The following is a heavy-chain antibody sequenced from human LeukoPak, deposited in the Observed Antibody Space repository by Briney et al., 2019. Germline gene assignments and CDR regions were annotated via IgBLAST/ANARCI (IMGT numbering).Heavy chain of an antibody. Sequence: SETLSLTCTVSGGSISSSSYYWGWIRQPPGKGLEWIGSIYYSGSTYYNPSLKSRVTISVDTSKNQFSLKLSSVTAADTAVYYCARVMGHLIPNWFDPWGQGTLVTVSS. CDR3: ARVMGHLIPNWFDP. D-gene: IGHD3-10*01. CDR1: GGSISSSSYY. CDR2: IYYSGST. J-gene: IGHJ5*02. V-gene: IGHV4-39*07.